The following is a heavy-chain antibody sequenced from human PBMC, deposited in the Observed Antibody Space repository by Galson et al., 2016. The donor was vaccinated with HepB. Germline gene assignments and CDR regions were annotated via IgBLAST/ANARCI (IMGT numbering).Heavy chain of an antibody. J-gene: IGHJ4*02. CDR1: GFTLSRFW. D-gene: IGHD3-16*02. CDR3: AKDQSDYVWGSYRDGGDY. Sequence: SLRLSCAASGFTLSRFWMSWVRQAPGKGLEWISVISNSGDTTYYAASERGRFTISRDNSKNTLYLQMTGLRAEDTAVYYCAKDQSDYVWGSYRDGGDYWGQGTLV. CDR2: ISNSGDTT. V-gene: IGHV3-23*01.